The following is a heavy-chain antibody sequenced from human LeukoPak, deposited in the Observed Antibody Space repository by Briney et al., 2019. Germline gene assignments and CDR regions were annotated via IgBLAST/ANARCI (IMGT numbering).Heavy chain of an antibody. CDR2: IWYDGSNK. Sequence: GGSLRLSCAASGFTFSSYGMHWVRQAPGKGLEWVAVIWYDGSNKYYADSVKGRFTISRDNSKNTLYLQMNSLRAEDTAVYYCARGRIAAAGKPQPLYGMDVWGQGTTVTVSS. CDR3: ARGRIAAAGKPQPLYGMDV. V-gene: IGHV3-33*01. CDR1: GFTFSSYG. J-gene: IGHJ6*02. D-gene: IGHD6-13*01.